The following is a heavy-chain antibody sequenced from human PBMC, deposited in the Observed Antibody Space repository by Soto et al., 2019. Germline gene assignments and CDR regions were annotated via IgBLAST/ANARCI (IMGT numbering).Heavy chain of an antibody. Sequence: EVHLLESGGGFIQSGGSLRLSCAASGFTFSSYAISWVRQAPGKRLEWLSLISGSGASTYYADSVKGRFVISRDKSKNTVYLQMNSLRAEDTALYYCAKSSVHCSGGSCFDFWGQGTLVTVSS. D-gene: IGHD2-15*01. V-gene: IGHV3-23*01. CDR3: AKSSVHCSGGSCFDF. CDR1: GFTFSSYA. CDR2: ISGSGAST. J-gene: IGHJ5*01.